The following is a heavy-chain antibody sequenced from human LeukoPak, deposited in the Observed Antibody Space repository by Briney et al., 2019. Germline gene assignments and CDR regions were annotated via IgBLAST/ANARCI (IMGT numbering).Heavy chain of an antibody. CDR3: ARRSAAAPDY. Sequence: KVGGSLKISCKGSGYIFTNYWIGWVRQMPGKGLEWMGIIYPGDSDTRYSPSFQGQVIISADKSISTAYLQWSSLKASDTAMYYCARRSAAAPDYWGQGTLVTVSS. CDR1: GYIFTNYW. D-gene: IGHD6-25*01. J-gene: IGHJ4*02. CDR2: IYPGDSDT. V-gene: IGHV5-51*01.